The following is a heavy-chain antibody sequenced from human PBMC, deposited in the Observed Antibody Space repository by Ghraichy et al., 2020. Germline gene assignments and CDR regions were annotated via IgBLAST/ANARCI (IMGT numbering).Heavy chain of an antibody. CDR1: GFTFSSYA. CDR2: KSDNGGST. V-gene: IGHV3-23*01. CDR3: AKMNCGSGGEYRAFDI. Sequence: GGSLRLSCAASGFTFSSYAMSWVLQAPREGLEWVSAKSDNGGSTFYADYAKDRFTTSKDISTNTLSLQMNSLRAEDTTVYFYAKMNCGSGGEYRAFDIWGQGTMVTVSS. J-gene: IGHJ3*02. D-gene: IGHD2-15*01.